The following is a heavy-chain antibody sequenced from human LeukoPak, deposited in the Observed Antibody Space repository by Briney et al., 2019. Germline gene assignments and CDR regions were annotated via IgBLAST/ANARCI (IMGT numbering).Heavy chain of an antibody. V-gene: IGHV3-15*01. CDR1: GFTFSDAW. Sequence: GGSLRLSCAASGFTFSDAWMSWVRQAPGKGLEWVGRIHSKTDGRTTGYAAPVKGRFTISRDDSKNMLYLQMNSLKTEDTAVYYCTTDRVRTTVTTRFDYWGKGTLVTVSS. J-gene: IGHJ4*02. CDR3: TTDRVRTTVTTRFDY. D-gene: IGHD4-17*01. CDR2: IHSKTDGRTT.